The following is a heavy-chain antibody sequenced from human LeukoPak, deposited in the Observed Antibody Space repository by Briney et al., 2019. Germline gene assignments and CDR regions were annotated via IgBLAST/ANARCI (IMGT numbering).Heavy chain of an antibody. Sequence: PSETLSLTCTVSGGSISSYYWSWIRQPPGKGLEWIGYIYYSGNTNYNPSLKSRVTISVDTSKNQFSLKLSSVTAADTAMYCCARPLYSESPWYAFDLWGQGTMVTVSS. V-gene: IGHV4-59*08. J-gene: IGHJ3*01. D-gene: IGHD1-26*01. CDR1: GGSISSYY. CDR2: IYYSGNT. CDR3: ARPLYSESPWYAFDL.